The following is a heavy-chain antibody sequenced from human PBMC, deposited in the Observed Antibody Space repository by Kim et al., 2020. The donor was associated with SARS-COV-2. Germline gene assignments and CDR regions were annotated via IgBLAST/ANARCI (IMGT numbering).Heavy chain of an antibody. J-gene: IGHJ4*02. Sequence: AGSLRLSCAASGFTFRSYWMHWVRQVPGKGLVWVSRINSDGSSTNYADSVKGRFAISRDNAKNTLYLQMNSLRAEDTAVYYCAREGSGSYYYFDYWGQGT. CDR3: AREGSGSYYYFDY. CDR1: GFTFRSYW. V-gene: IGHV3-74*01. CDR2: INSDGSST. D-gene: IGHD1-26*01.